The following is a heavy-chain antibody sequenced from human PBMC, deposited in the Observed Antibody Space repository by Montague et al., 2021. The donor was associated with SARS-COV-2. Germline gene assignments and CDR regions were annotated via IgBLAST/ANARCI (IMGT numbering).Heavy chain of an antibody. J-gene: IGHJ3*01. V-gene: IGHV4-34*01. Sequence: SETLSLTCAVYGESFNAYYWTWVRQPPGKGLEWIGDITHSGGIKYNPSLQNRVSMSVDKSKNQFSLNLTSVTVADAATYYCARGHVTAVADLIVFPAAGALDSWGRGTTVTVSS. CDR2: ITHSGGI. D-gene: IGHD2-21*01. CDR3: ARGHVTAVADLIVFPAAGALDS. CDR1: GESFNAYY.